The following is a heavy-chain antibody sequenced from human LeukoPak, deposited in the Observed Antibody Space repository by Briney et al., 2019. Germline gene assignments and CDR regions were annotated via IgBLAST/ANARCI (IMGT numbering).Heavy chain of an antibody. CDR1: GGSISSGDYY. Sequence: SETLSLTCTVSGGSISSGDYYWSWIRQPPGKGLEWIGYIYYSGSTYYNPSLKSRVTISVDTSKNQFSLKLSSVTAADTAVYYCARALIIAARLNWFDPWGQGTLVTVSS. J-gene: IGHJ5*02. V-gene: IGHV4-30-4*01. CDR3: ARALIIAARLNWFDP. CDR2: IYYSGST. D-gene: IGHD6-6*01.